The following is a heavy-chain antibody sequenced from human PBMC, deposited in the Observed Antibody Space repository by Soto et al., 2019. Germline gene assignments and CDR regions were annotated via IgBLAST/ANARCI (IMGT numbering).Heavy chain of an antibody. V-gene: IGHV3-33*01. Sequence: GGSLRLSCAASGFTFSSYGMHWVRQAPGKGLEWVAVIWYDGSNKYYADSVKGRFTISRDNSKNTLYLQMNSLRAEDTAVYYCARDRNVLGDFWSGYFARETYGMDVWGQGTTVTVSS. CDR1: GFTFSSYG. J-gene: IGHJ6*02. D-gene: IGHD3-3*01. CDR2: IWYDGSNK. CDR3: ARDRNVLGDFWSGYFARETYGMDV.